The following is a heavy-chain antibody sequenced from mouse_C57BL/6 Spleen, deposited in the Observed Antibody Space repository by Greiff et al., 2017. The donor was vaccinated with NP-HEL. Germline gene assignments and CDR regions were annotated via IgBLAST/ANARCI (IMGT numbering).Heavy chain of an antibody. J-gene: IGHJ2*01. Sequence: QVQLQQSGPELVKPGASVKISCKASGYAFSSSWMNWVKQRPGKGLEWIGRIYPGDGDTNYNGKVKGKATLTADKSSSTAYMQLSSLTSEDSAVYFCAPGPVKDDGYYFDDWGQGTTLTVSS. D-gene: IGHD1-1*01. CDR2: IYPGDGDT. CDR1: GYAFSSSW. V-gene: IGHV1-82*01. CDR3: APGPVKDDGYYFDD.